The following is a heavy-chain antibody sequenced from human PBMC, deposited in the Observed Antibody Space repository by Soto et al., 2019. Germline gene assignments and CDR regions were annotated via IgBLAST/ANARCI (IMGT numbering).Heavy chain of an antibody. V-gene: IGHV3-7*05. CDR3: AGRFG. J-gene: IGHJ4*02. D-gene: IGHD3-16*01. CDR2: ITRDGSVT. Sequence: HPGGSLRLSCAASGFTFSRQWMHWVRQVPGKGLEWVSNITRDGSVTNYLDSVKGRFTISRDNAKNSLYLQMNSLRADDTAVYYCAGRFGWGQGTMVTVSS. CDR1: GFTFSRQW.